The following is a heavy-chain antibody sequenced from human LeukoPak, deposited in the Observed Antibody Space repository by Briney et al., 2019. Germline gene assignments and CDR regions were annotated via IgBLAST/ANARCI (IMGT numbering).Heavy chain of an antibody. J-gene: IGHJ5*02. CDR2: INHSGST. CDR1: GGSFSGYY. CDR3: AIPYCSGGSCYSAFDP. V-gene: IGHV4-34*01. D-gene: IGHD2-15*01. Sequence: SETLSLTCAVYGGSFSGYYWSWIRQPPGKGLEWIGEINHSGSTNYNPSFKSRVTISVDTSKNQFSLKLSSVTAADTAVYYCAIPYCSGGSCYSAFDPWGQGTLVTVSS.